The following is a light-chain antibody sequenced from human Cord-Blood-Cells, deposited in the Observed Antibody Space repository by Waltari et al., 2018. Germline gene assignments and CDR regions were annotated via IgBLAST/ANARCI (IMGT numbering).Light chain of an antibody. CDR1: QSVSSY. V-gene: IGKV3-11*01. Sequence: EIVLTQSPAPLSLSPGDRATLSSRASQSVSSYLAWYQQKPGQAPRLLIYDASNRATGIPARFSGSGSGTDFTLTISSLEPEDFAVYYCQQRSNWPPVTFGPGTKVDIK. CDR2: DAS. J-gene: IGKJ3*01. CDR3: QQRSNWPPVT.